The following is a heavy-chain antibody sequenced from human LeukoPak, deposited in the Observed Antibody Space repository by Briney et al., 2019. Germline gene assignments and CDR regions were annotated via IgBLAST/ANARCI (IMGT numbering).Heavy chain of an antibody. D-gene: IGHD4-17*01. CDR2: IYQSVST. Sequence: PSETLSLTCAVSGYSISSDYYWGWIRQPSGKGLEWIGSIYQSVSTYYNPSLKSRVTISVDTSKNQFSLKLSSVNAADTAVYYCARNKSTVTTSRHDAFDIWGEGTMVSVSS. CDR1: GYSISSDYY. CDR3: ARNKSTVTTSRHDAFDI. J-gene: IGHJ3*02. V-gene: IGHV4-38-2*01.